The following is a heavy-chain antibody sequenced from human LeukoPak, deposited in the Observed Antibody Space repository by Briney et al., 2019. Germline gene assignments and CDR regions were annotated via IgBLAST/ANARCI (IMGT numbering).Heavy chain of an antibody. CDR2: ISGSGGST. D-gene: IGHD3-9*01. CDR3: AKDRGGLRYFDWFSPRPNWFDP. J-gene: IGHJ5*02. CDR1: GFTFSSYA. Sequence: GGSLRLSCAASGFTFSSYAMSWVRQAPGKGLEWVSAISGSGGSTYYADSVKGRFTISRDNSKNTLYLQMNSLRAEDTAVYYCAKDRGGLRYFDWFSPRPNWFDPWGQGTLVTVSS. V-gene: IGHV3-23*01.